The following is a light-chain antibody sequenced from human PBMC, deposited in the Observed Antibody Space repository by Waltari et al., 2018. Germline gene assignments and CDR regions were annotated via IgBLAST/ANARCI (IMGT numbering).Light chain of an antibody. CDR1: QSVSSN. J-gene: IGKJ4*01. V-gene: IGKV3-15*01. Sequence: EIVMTQSTVTLSVSPGQRATLSCSASQSVSSNLAWYQQKPGQPPMLLIYGASTRATGIPARFSGSGSGTEFTLTISSLQPEDFVVYFCQHYINWPLTFGGGTKVEIK. CDR2: GAS. CDR3: QHYINWPLT.